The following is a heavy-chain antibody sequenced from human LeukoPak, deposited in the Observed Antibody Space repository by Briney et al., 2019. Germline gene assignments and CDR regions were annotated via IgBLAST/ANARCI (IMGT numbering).Heavy chain of an antibody. CDR1: GFTFSSYA. D-gene: IGHD3-22*01. J-gene: IGHJ4*02. CDR3: AKGPYDSSGYYSQGANFDY. V-gene: IGHV3-30-3*01. CDR2: ISYDGSNK. Sequence: GGSLRLSCAASGFTFSSYAMHWVRQAPGKGLEWVAVISYDGSNKYYADSVKGRFTISRDNSKNTLYLQMNSLRAEDTAVYYCAKGPYDSSGYYSQGANFDYWGQGTLVTVSS.